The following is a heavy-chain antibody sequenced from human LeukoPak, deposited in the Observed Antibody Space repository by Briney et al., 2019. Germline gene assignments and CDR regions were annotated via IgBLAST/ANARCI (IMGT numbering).Heavy chain of an antibody. Sequence: PGGSLRLSCAASGFTFSSYSMNWVRQAPGKGLEWVSSISSSSSYIYYADSVKGRFTISRDNSENTLYLQMNSLRAEDTAVYYCAKDMNTVTTTFDYWGQGTLVTVSS. CDR3: AKDMNTVTTTFDY. J-gene: IGHJ4*02. CDR1: GFTFSSYS. V-gene: IGHV3-21*01. D-gene: IGHD4-17*01. CDR2: ISSSSSYI.